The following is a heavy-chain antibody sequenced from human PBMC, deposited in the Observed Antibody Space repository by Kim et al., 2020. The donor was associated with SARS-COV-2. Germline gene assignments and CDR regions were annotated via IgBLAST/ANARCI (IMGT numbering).Heavy chain of an antibody. D-gene: IGHD1-1*01. J-gene: IGHJ4*02. CDR3: ARVPGWNDGDDY. V-gene: IGHV1-46*01. CDR1: GYTFTSYY. Sequence: ASVKVSCKASGYTFTSYYMHWVRQAPGQGLEWMGIINPSGGSTSYAQKFQGRVTMTRDTSTSTVYMELSSLRSEDTTVYYCARVPGWNDGDDYWGQGTLVTVSS. CDR2: INPSGGST.